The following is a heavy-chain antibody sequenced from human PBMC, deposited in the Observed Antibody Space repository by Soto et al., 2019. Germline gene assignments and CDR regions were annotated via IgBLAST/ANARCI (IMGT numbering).Heavy chain of an antibody. J-gene: IGHJ5*02. CDR1: GYTFTSYY. Sequence: ASVKVSFKASGYTFTSYYMHWVRHAPGQVLEWMGIINPSGGSTSYAQKFQGRVTMTRDTSTSTVYMELSSLRSEDTAVYYCARDITHDYGTHGGFDPWGQGTLVTVSS. CDR2: INPSGGST. CDR3: ARDITHDYGTHGGFDP. V-gene: IGHV1-46*01. D-gene: IGHD4-17*01.